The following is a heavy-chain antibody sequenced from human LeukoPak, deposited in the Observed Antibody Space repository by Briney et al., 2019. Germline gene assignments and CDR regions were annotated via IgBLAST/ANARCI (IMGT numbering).Heavy chain of an antibody. Sequence: PGGSLRLSXAASGFTFRSYGMHWVRQTPGKGLEWMAVIWYDGSNKYYADSVKGRFTISRDNSKNTLYLQMNSLRAEDTAVYYCAKVPYYYDSSGSLAFDIWGQGTMVTVSS. CDR3: AKVPYYYDSSGSLAFDI. V-gene: IGHV3-33*06. D-gene: IGHD3-22*01. CDR1: GFTFRSYG. J-gene: IGHJ3*02. CDR2: IWYDGSNK.